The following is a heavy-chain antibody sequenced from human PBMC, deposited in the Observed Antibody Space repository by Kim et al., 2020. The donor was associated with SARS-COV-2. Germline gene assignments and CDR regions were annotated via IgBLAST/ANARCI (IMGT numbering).Heavy chain of an antibody. CDR1: GFTVSSNY. Sequence: GGSLRLSCAASGFTVSSNYMSWVRKAPGKGLEWVSVIYRGGSTYYADSVKGRFTISRNNSKNTLYLQMNSLRAEDTAVYYCARLGEGAYKDWGQGTLVTVSS. CDR2: IYRGGST. CDR3: ARLGEGAYKD. D-gene: IGHD3-16*01. V-gene: IGHV3-53*01. J-gene: IGHJ4*02.